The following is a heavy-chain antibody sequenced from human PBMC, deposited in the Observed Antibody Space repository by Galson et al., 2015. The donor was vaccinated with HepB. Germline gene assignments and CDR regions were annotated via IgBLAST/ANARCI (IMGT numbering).Heavy chain of an antibody. V-gene: IGHV1-69*13. Sequence: SVKVSCKASGGTFSSYAISWVRQAPGQGLEWMGGIIPIFGTANYAQKFQGRVTITADESTSTAYMELSSLRSEDTAVYYCASPTDIVVVPAALSYYYYGTDVWGQGTTVTVSS. CDR1: GGTFSSYA. D-gene: IGHD2-2*01. CDR2: IIPIFGTA. CDR3: ASPTDIVVVPAALSYYYYGTDV. J-gene: IGHJ6*02.